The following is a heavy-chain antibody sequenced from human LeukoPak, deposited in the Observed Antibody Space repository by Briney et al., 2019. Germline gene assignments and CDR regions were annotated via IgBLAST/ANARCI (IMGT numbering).Heavy chain of an antibody. J-gene: IGHJ4*02. D-gene: IGHD3-22*01. Sequence: GGSLRLSCAASGFTFSSYAMSWVRQAPGKGLEWVSAISGSGGSTYYADSVKGRFTISRDNAKNTLYLQMNSLRAEDTAVYYCAREGYYDSSGYYSGAYWGQGTLVTVSS. V-gene: IGHV3-23*01. CDR1: GFTFSSYA. CDR3: AREGYYDSSGYYSGAY. CDR2: ISGSGGST.